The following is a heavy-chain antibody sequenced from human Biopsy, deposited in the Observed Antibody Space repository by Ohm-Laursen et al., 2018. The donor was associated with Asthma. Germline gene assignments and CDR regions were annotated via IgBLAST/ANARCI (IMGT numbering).Heavy chain of an antibody. V-gene: IGHV3-7*01. CDR3: ARHNWDNWRFMYYGMDV. Sequence: SLRLSCTASGFTFSKFWMNWVRQAPGKGLEWVANIKHDGSDQEYVDSVKGRFTISRDNARDSVYLQMNSLRVEDTAVYYCARHNWDNWRFMYYGMDVWGQGTTVTVS. D-gene: IGHD1-20*01. CDR1: GFTFSKFW. CDR2: IKHDGSDQ. J-gene: IGHJ6*02.